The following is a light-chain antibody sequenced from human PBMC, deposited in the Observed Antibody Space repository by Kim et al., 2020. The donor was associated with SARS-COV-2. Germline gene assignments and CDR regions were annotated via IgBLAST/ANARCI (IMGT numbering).Light chain of an antibody. CDR3: HQFSYSPYT. Sequence: EIVLTQSPGTLSLSPGQSATLSCRASQSVSSNYLAWYQQRPGQAPRLLIHGASSRATGIPDRFSGSGSGADFTLTISRLEPEDFALYYCHQFSYSPYTFGQGTNLEIK. CDR1: QSVSSNY. V-gene: IGKV3-20*01. CDR2: GAS. J-gene: IGKJ2*01.